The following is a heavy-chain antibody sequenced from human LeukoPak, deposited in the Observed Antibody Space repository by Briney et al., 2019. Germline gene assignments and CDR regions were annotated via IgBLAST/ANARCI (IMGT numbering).Heavy chain of an antibody. CDR3: ARGPSITMVRGGQWYYYMDV. CDR1: GYTFTSYY. D-gene: IGHD3-10*01. J-gene: IGHJ6*03. CDR2: INPSGGIT. Sequence: ASVKVSCKASGYTFTSYYIHWVRQAPGQGLEWMGLINPSGGITNYAQKFQGRVTMTRDTSTSTVYMELSSLRSEDTAVYYCARGPSITMVRGGQWYYYMDVWGKGTTVTISS. V-gene: IGHV1-46*01.